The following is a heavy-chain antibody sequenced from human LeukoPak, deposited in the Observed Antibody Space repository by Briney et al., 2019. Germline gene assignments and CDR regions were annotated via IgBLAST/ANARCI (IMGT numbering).Heavy chain of an antibody. Sequence: SETLSLTCTVSGGSITTSDYYWGWIRQPPGRGLEWIGYISNSGSTYYSSSLKSRVTISADTSKNQFSLKLSSVTAADAAVYYCARQGRMVRGVIIGYWGQGTLVTVSS. CDR2: ISNSGST. CDR1: GGSITTSDYY. CDR3: ARQGRMVRGVIIGY. J-gene: IGHJ4*02. D-gene: IGHD3-10*01. V-gene: IGHV4-39*01.